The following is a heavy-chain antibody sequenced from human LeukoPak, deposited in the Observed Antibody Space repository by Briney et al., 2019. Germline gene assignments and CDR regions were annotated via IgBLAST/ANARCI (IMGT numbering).Heavy chain of an antibody. V-gene: IGHV1-24*01. D-gene: IGHD6-19*01. J-gene: IGHJ4*02. Sequence: ASVKVSCKVSGYTLTELSMHWVRQAPGKGLEWMGGFDPEDGETIYAQKFQGRVTMTEDTSTDTAYMELSSLRSEDTAVYYCATEPGIAVAGTRYFDYWGQGTLVTDSS. CDR3: ATEPGIAVAGTRYFDY. CDR1: GYTLTELS. CDR2: FDPEDGET.